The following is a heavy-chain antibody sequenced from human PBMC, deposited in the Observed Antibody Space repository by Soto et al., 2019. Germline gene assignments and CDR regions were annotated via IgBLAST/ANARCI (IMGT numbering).Heavy chain of an antibody. CDR1: GYTFIDYY. J-gene: IGHJ6*02. Sequence: GASVKVSCKASGYTFIDYYMHWVRQAPGQGLQWVGWINPNSGGTNYAQKFQGRVTMTRDTSIGTAYIELSRLRSDDTAVYYCARENTPVADRDFYYYYTMDVWGQGTTVTVSS. V-gene: IGHV1-2*02. CDR2: INPNSGGT. D-gene: IGHD6-19*01. CDR3: ARENTPVADRDFYYYYTMDV.